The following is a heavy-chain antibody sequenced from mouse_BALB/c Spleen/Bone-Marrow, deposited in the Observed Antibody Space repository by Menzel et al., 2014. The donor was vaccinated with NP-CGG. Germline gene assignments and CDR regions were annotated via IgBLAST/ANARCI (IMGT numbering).Heavy chain of an antibody. Sequence: SGPELVKPGASVKISCKASGYTFTDYNMHWVKQSHGKSLEWIGYIYPYNGGTGYNQKFKSKATLTVGNSSSTAYMELRSLTSEDSAVYYCARLGRDYWGQGTTLTVSS. D-gene: IGHD4-1*01. CDR3: ARLGRDY. CDR1: GYTFTDYN. J-gene: IGHJ2*01. V-gene: IGHV1S29*02. CDR2: IYPYNGGT.